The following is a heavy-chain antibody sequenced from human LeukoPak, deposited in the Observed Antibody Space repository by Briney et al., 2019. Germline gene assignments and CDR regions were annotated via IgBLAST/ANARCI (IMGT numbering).Heavy chain of an antibody. V-gene: IGHV6-1*01. Sequence: SQTLSLTCAISGDSVSSNSAAWTWTRQSPSRGLEWLGRTYYRSKWYNDYAVSVRSRITINPDTSKNQFSLQLNSVTPEDTAVYYCARGLVGGYYYYYGMDVWGQGTTVTVSS. D-gene: IGHD6-19*01. J-gene: IGHJ6*02. CDR3: ARGLVGGYYYYYGMDV. CDR1: GDSVSSNSAA. CDR2: TYYRSKWYN.